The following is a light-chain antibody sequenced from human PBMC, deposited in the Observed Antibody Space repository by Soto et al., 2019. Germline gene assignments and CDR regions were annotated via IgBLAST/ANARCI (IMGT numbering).Light chain of an antibody. CDR1: SSDVGGYNY. J-gene: IGLJ1*01. V-gene: IGLV2-14*01. Sequence: QSALTQPASVSGSPGQSITISCTGTSSDVGGYNYVSWYQQHPGKAPKLMIYEVSNRPSGVYNRFSGSKSANTASLTISGLQAEDEADYFCSSYTSSNTRYVFGTVTKLTVL. CDR3: SSYTSSNTRYV. CDR2: EVS.